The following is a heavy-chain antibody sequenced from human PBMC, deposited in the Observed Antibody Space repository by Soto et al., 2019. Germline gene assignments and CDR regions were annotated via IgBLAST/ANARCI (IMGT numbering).Heavy chain of an antibody. J-gene: IGHJ4*02. Sequence: GGSLRLSCASSCFTVNTNYLTWVRQAPGKGLKWVSVLYPNGRAFYSDSVKGRFTISTDNSQNSVYLQLNTLRADDTAIYYCARGLGREYEDNRNYFHLDYWGQGTLVTVSS. CDR1: CFTVNTNY. D-gene: IGHD1-20*01. CDR3: ARGLGREYEDNRNYFHLDY. V-gene: IGHV3-53*01. CDR2: LYPNGRA.